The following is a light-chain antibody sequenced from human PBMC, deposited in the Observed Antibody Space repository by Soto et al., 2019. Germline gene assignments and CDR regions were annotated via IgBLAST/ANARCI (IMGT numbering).Light chain of an antibody. V-gene: IGKV3-11*01. CDR2: NAS. CDR3: QQRSNWQIT. Sequence: EIVLTQSPATLSLSPGERAILSCRASQSVSTFLAWFQQKPGQPPRLLIYNASNRTTGIPARFSGSGSGTDFTLTISSLEPDDFAVYYCQQRSNWQITFGQGTRLEIK. CDR1: QSVSTF. J-gene: IGKJ5*01.